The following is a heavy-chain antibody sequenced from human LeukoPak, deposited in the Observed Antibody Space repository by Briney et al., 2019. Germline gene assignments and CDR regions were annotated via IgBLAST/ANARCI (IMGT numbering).Heavy chain of an antibody. V-gene: IGHV3-53*01. Sequence: PGGSLRLFCVASGFTASTTYMVWVRQAPGKGLEGVSIIYGSGNTYYVDSVKSQFTVSGDNSKNTLYLQLNSRRADDTAVYYCAKGAAAAATSPLDYWGQGTLVTVSS. J-gene: IGHJ4*02. CDR2: IYGSGNT. CDR1: GFTASTTY. D-gene: IGHD6-13*01. CDR3: AKGAAAAATSPLDY.